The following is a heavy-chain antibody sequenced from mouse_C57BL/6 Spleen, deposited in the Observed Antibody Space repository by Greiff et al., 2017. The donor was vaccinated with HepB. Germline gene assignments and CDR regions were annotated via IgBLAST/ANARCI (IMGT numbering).Heavy chain of an antibody. J-gene: IGHJ4*01. CDR1: GYSFTGYF. CDR3: ARGKGNYYGSSVPYAMDY. V-gene: IGHV1-20*01. D-gene: IGHD1-1*01. Sequence: DVKLQESGPELVKPGDSVKISCKASGYSFTGYFMNWVMQSHGKSLEWIGRINPYNGDTFYNQKFKGKATLTVDKSSSTAHMELRSLTSEDSAVYYCARGKGNYYGSSVPYAMDYWGQGTSVTVSS. CDR2: INPYNGDT.